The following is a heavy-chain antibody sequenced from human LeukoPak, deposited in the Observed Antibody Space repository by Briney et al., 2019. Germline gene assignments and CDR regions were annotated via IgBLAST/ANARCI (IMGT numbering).Heavy chain of an antibody. CDR1: GFTFSVYW. Sequence: GGSLRLSCAASGFTFSVYWMHWVRQAPGEGLLLVSRINSDGGSTSYADSVRGRLTISRDNAKNSLYLQMNSLRAEDTAVYYCARAGGSYYYDAFDIWGQGIMVTVSS. CDR3: ARAGGSYYYDAFDI. D-gene: IGHD1-26*01. CDR2: INSDGGST. J-gene: IGHJ3*02. V-gene: IGHV3-74*01.